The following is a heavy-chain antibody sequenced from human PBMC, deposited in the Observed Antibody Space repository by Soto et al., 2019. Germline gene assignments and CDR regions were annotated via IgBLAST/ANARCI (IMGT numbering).Heavy chain of an antibody. D-gene: IGHD3-22*01. Sequence: QVQLVESGGGVVQPGRSLRLSCAASGFTFSSYGMHWVRQAPGKGLEWVAVISYDGSNKYYADSVKGRFTISRDNSKNTLYLQMNSLRAEDTAVYYCAKGDYYDSSGYYYPQEYYFDYWGQGTLVTVSS. J-gene: IGHJ4*02. V-gene: IGHV3-30*18. CDR2: ISYDGSNK. CDR3: AKGDYYDSSGYYYPQEYYFDY. CDR1: GFTFSSYG.